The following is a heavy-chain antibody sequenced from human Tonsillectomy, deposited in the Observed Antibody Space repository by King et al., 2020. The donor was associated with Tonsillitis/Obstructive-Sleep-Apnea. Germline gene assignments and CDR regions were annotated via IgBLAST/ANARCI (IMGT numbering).Heavy chain of an antibody. CDR3: ASMKLEEFQAFDI. CDR2: ISRSSIYT. Sequence: VQLVESGGGLVKPGGSLRLSCAASAFTFSDYYMSWIRQAPGKGLEWVSYISRSSIYTNYADSVKGRITISRDNAKNSLYLQMNSLRVEDTAVYYCASMKLEEFQAFDIWGQGTMVTVSS. CDR1: AFTFSDYY. J-gene: IGHJ3*02. D-gene: IGHD1-1*01. V-gene: IGHV3-11*06.